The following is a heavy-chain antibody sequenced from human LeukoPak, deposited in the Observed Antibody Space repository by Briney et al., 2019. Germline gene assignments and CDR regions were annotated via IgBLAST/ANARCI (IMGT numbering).Heavy chain of an antibody. V-gene: IGHV4-4*07. J-gene: IGHJ4*02. CDR1: GGSISGYY. D-gene: IGHD6-13*01. Sequence: TSXXLSLTCTVSGGSISGYYWSWIRQPAGKGLGWIGRIYPSGSTNYNPSLKSRVTMSIDTSKNQFSLNLSSVAAADTAVYYCARISGSSLDYWGQGTLVTVSS. CDR3: ARISGSSLDY. CDR2: IYPSGST.